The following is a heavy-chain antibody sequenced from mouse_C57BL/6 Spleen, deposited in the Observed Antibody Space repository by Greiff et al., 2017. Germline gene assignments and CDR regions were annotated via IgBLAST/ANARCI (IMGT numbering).Heavy chain of an antibody. D-gene: IGHD1-1*01. Sequence: VQLQQSGAELVRPGPSVKVSCKASGYAFTNYLIEWVKQRPGQGLEWIGVINPGSGGTNYNEKFKGKATLTADKSSSTAYMQLSSLTSEDSAVYFCARDGDYYGSSLWYFDVWGTGTTVTVSS. CDR2: INPGSGGT. J-gene: IGHJ1*03. CDR1: GYAFTNYL. V-gene: IGHV1-54*01. CDR3: ARDGDYYGSSLWYFDV.